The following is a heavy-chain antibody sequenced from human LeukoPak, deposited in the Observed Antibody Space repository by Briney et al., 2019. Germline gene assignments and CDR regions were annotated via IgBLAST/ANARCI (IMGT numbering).Heavy chain of an antibody. CDR2: IYSSGST. V-gene: IGHV4-4*07. Sequence: SETLSLTCTVSGGSISSNYRSWIRQPAGKGLEWIGRIYSSGSTNYNAALKSRVTMSVDSSRNQFSLKLSSVTAADTAVYYCARASSGTYYTFDYWGQGTLVTVSS. D-gene: IGHD3-10*01. CDR3: ARASSGTYYTFDY. CDR1: GGSISSNY. J-gene: IGHJ4*02.